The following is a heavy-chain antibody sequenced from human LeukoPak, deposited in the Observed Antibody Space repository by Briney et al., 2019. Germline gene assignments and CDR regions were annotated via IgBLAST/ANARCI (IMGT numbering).Heavy chain of an antibody. CDR3: AREGATVTTLDY. J-gene: IGHJ4*02. CDR1: GYTFTSYY. CDR2: INPSGGST. D-gene: IGHD4-17*01. Sequence: APVKVSCKASGYTFTSYYMHWVRQAPGQGLEWMGIINPSGGSTSYAQKFQGRVTMTRDTSTSTVYMELSSLRSEDTAVYYCAREGATVTTLDYWGQGTLVTVSS. V-gene: IGHV1-46*01.